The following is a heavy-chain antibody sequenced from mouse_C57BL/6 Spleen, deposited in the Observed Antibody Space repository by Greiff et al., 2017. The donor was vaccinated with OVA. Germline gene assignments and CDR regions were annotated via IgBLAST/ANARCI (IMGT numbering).Heavy chain of an antibody. CDR1: GYAFSSSW. CDR2: IYPGDGDT. D-gene: IGHD2-1*01. Sequence: QVQLQQSGPELVKPGASVTISCKASGYAFSSSWMNWVKQRPGKGLEWIGRIYPGDGDTNYNGKFKGKATLTADKSSSTAYMQLSSLTSEDSAVYFCARIYYGTYYFDYWGQGTTLTVSS. J-gene: IGHJ2*01. V-gene: IGHV1-82*01. CDR3: ARIYYGTYYFDY.